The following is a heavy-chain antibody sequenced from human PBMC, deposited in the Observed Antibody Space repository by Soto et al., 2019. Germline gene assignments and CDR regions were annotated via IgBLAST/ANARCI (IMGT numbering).Heavy chain of an antibody. CDR2: ISSSSSYI. D-gene: IGHD3-16*01. J-gene: IGHJ6*02. Sequence: EVQLVESGGGLVKPGGSLRISCAASGFTFSSYSMNWVRQAPGKGLEWVSSISSSSSYIYYADSVKGRFTISRDNAKNSLYLQMNSLRAEDTAVYYCASSPGEYYYGMDVWGQGTKVTVSS. CDR1: GFTFSSYS. CDR3: ASSPGEYYYGMDV. V-gene: IGHV3-21*01.